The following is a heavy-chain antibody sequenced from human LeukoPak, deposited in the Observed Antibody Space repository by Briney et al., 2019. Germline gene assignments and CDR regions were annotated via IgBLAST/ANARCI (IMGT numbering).Heavy chain of an antibody. CDR1: SGSISSYY. J-gene: IGHJ4*02. Sequence: SETLSLTCSVSSGSISSYYWHWIRQPPGKGLEWIGYIYHSGDSKYNPSLKSRVTMSVDTSKNQFSLNLTSVTAADTAVYYCARAIPGLYYLEQWGQGTPVTVSS. CDR2: IYHSGDS. D-gene: IGHD2-2*02. CDR3: ARAIPGLYYLEQ. V-gene: IGHV4-59*01.